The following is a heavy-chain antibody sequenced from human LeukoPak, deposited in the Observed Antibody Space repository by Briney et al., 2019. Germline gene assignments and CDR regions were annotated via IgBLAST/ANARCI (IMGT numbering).Heavy chain of an antibody. CDR2: ISSSGSTI. Sequence: GGSLRLSCAASGFTFSDYYMSWIRQAPGKGLEWVSYISSSGSTIYYADSVKGRFTISRDNAKNSLYLQMNSLRAEDMALYYCAKDIGSGWTYYFDYWGQGTLVTVSS. V-gene: IGHV3-11*01. CDR3: AKDIGSGWTYYFDY. CDR1: GFTFSDYY. D-gene: IGHD5/OR15-5a*01. J-gene: IGHJ4*02.